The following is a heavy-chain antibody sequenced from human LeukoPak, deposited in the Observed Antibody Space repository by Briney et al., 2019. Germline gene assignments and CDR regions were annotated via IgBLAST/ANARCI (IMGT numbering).Heavy chain of an antibody. CDR3: AKDGEYDFWSGYPDY. CDR2: ISYDGSNK. CDR1: GFTFSSYA. V-gene: IGHV3-30-3*01. J-gene: IGHJ4*02. Sequence: GGSLRLSCAASGFTFSSYAMHWVRQAPGKGLEWVAVISYDGSNKYYADSVKGRFTISRDNSKDTLYLQMNSLRAEDTAVYYCAKDGEYDFWSGYPDYWGQGTLVTVSS. D-gene: IGHD3-3*01.